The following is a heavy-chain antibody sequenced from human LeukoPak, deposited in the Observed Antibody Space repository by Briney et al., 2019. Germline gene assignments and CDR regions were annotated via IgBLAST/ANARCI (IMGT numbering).Heavy chain of an antibody. CDR3: ARGPTVTTFDY. J-gene: IGHJ4*02. CDR1: GYTFTGYY. D-gene: IGHD4-17*01. CDR2: INPNSGGT. Sequence: ASVKVSCKASGYTFTGYYMHWVRQAPGQGLEWMGWINPNSGGTNYAQKFQGRVTMTRNTSISTAYMELSSLRSEDTAVYYCARGPTVTTFDYWGQGTLVTVSS. V-gene: IGHV1-2*02.